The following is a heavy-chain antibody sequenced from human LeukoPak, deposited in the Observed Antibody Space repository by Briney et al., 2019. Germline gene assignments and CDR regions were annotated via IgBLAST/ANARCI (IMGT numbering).Heavy chain of an antibody. V-gene: IGHV3-21*01. J-gene: IGHJ4*02. Sequence: GGYLRLSCAASGFTFSSYSMNWVRQAPGKGLEWVSSISSSSSYIYYADSVKGRFTISRDNAKNSLYLQMNSLRAEDTAVYYCATQYYYDSSGYTRNDYWGQGTLVTVSS. CDR1: GFTFSSYS. CDR2: ISSSSSYI. CDR3: ATQYYYDSSGYTRNDY. D-gene: IGHD3-22*01.